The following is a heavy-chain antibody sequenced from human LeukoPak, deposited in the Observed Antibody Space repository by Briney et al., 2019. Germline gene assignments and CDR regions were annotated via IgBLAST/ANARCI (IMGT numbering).Heavy chain of an antibody. V-gene: IGHV4-39*01. D-gene: IGHD3-10*01. CDR2: IYYSGST. CDR3: ARLRYYDFDY. CDR1: GGSISSSSYY. Sequence: SETLSLTCTVSGGSISSSSYYWGWIRQPPGKGLEWIGSIYYSGSTYYNPSLKSRVTISVETSKNQFSLKLSSVTAADTAVYYCARLRYYDFDYWGQGTLVTVSS. J-gene: IGHJ4*02.